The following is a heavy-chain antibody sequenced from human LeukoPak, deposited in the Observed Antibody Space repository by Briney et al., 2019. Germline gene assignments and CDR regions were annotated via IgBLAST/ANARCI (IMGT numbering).Heavy chain of an antibody. CDR2: MNPNSGST. CDR1: GYTFTNYD. J-gene: IGHJ6*02. V-gene: IGHV1-8*01. Sequence: GASVKVSCKASGYTFTNYDFNWMRQATGQGLEWMGWMNPNSGSTGYAQKFQGRVTMTRDTSISTAYMELSSLTSEDTAVYYCATQTIAGQHPAAGTRYYGMDVWGQGTTVTVSS. CDR3: ATQTIAGQHPAAGTRYYGMDV. D-gene: IGHD6-13*01.